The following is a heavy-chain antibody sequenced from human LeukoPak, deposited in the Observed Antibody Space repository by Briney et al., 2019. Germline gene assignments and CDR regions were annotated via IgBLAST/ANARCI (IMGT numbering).Heavy chain of an antibody. CDR1: GVSIKNYY. J-gene: IGHJ5*02. D-gene: IGHD2/OR15-2a*01. Sequence: SETLSLTCTVSGVSIKNYYWSWIRQPPGKGLGWIANIYYAGSSNYNPSLKSRVSGSIDASKNHLSLKLTSVTAADTAIYYCARQAVIIPTGMEGPWFDPWGQGTLVAVSS. CDR2: IYYAGSS. V-gene: IGHV4-59*08. CDR3: ARQAVIIPTGMEGPWFDP.